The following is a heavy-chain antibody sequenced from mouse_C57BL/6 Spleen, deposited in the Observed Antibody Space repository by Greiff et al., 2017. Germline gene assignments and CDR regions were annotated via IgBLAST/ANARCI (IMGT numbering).Heavy chain of an antibody. Sequence: VQLQQPGAELVMPGASVKLSCKASGYTFTSYWMHWVKQRPGQGLEWIGEIDPSDSYTNYNQKFKGKSTLTVDKSSSTAYMQLSSLTSEDSAVYYCARLGNGKAMDDWGQGTSVTVSS. J-gene: IGHJ4*01. D-gene: IGHD2-1*01. V-gene: IGHV1-69*01. CDR3: ARLGNGKAMDD. CDR2: IDPSDSYT. CDR1: GYTFTSYW.